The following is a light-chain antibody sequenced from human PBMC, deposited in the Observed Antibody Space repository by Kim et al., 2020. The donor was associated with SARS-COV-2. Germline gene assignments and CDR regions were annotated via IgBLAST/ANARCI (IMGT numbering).Light chain of an antibody. CDR2: YTS. CDR3: QQDKSFPLT. CDR1: RGISAY. V-gene: IGKV1-12*01. J-gene: IGKJ1*01. Sequence: ASGGDGVPITWRARRGISAYLAWYQQKPGKAPKLLISYTSRLPSGVPSRFSGSGSGTDFTLTISSLEPEDFAAYYCQQDKSFPLTFGQGTKVDIK.